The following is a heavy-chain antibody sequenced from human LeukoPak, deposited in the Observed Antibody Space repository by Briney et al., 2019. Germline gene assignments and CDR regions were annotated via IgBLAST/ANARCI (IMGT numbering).Heavy chain of an antibody. CDR2: ISASADYT. J-gene: IGHJ4*02. Sequence: PGGSLRLSCEASGFTFSNFALTWVRQAPGKGLEWVSSISASADYTHYADSVKGRFTISRDDSRNTVYLQMNSLGGEDTALYYCAKPIRGYTTSPQVFWGQGTLVTVSS. V-gene: IGHV3-23*01. CDR3: AKPIRGYTTSPQVF. CDR1: GFTFSNFA. D-gene: IGHD5-12*01.